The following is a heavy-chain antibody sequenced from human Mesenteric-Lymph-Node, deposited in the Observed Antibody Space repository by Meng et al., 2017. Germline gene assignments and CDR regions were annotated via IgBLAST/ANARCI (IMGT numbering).Heavy chain of an antibody. CDR1: GFTFSSYG. D-gene: IGHD3-16*01. J-gene: IGHJ5*02. CDR2: IYSGGST. CDR3: ARVGLQYGNWFDP. Sequence: GGSLRLSCAASGFTFSSYGLTWVRQAPGKGLEWVSVIYSGGSTYYADSVKGRFTISRHNSKNTLYLQMNSLRAEDTAVYYCARVGLQYGNWFDPWGQGTLVTVSS. V-gene: IGHV3-53*04.